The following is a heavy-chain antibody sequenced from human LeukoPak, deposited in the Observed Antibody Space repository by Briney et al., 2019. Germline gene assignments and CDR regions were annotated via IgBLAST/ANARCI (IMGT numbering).Heavy chain of an antibody. CDR3: ARGLEGSAAGGY. Sequence: GGSLRLSCAASGFTYSSYSMNWVHQAPGKVLEWVSSISSSSSYIYYADSVKGRFTISRDNAKNSLYLQMNSLRAEDTAVYYCARGLEGSAAGGYWGQGTLVTVSS. D-gene: IGHD6-13*01. CDR1: GFTYSSYS. J-gene: IGHJ4*02. V-gene: IGHV3-21*01. CDR2: ISSSSSYI.